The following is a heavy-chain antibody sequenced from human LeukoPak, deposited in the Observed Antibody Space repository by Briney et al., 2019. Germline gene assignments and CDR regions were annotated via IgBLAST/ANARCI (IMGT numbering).Heavy chain of an antibody. CDR3: ARFGRSSRYYFDY. Sequence: GGSLRLSCAASGFTFSSYSMNWVRQAPGKGLEWVSSISSSSSYIYYAGSVKGRFTISRDNAKNSLYLQMNSLRAEDTAVYYCARFGRSSRYYFDYWGQGTLVTVSS. D-gene: IGHD6-6*01. CDR1: GFTFSSYS. CDR2: ISSSSSYI. J-gene: IGHJ4*02. V-gene: IGHV3-21*01.